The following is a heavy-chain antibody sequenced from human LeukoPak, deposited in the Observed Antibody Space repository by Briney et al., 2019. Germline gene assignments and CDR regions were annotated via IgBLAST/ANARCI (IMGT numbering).Heavy chain of an antibody. V-gene: IGHV4-34*01. CDR1: GGSFSGYY. CDR2: INHSGST. Sequence: SQTLSLTCAVYGGSFSGYYWSWIRQPPGKGLEWLGEINHSGSTNYNPSLKSRATISVDTSKNQFSLKLSSVTAADTAVYYCARARRTRLIVVVPAAKYYFDYWGQGTLVTVSS. J-gene: IGHJ4*02. CDR3: ARARRTRLIVVVPAAKYYFDY. D-gene: IGHD2-2*01.